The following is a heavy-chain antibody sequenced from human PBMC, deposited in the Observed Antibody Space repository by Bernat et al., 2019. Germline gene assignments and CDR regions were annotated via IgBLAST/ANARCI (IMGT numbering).Heavy chain of an antibody. CDR3: ARDLAILWFGEYRHWFDP. D-gene: IGHD3-10*01. V-gene: IGHV3-7*03. CDR2: INNDGSQK. CDR1: GFSFSNTW. J-gene: IGHJ5*02. Sequence: EVQLVESGGGLVHPGGSPRLSCAASGFSFSNTWMGWARQAPGKGLEWVVNINNDGSQKYVDSVKGRFTIPRDNAENSLYLQMNSLRAEDTAVDYCARDLAILWFGEYRHWFDPWGQGTLVTVSS.